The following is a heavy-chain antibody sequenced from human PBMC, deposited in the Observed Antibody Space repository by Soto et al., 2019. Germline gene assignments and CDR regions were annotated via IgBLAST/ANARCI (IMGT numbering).Heavy chain of an antibody. D-gene: IGHD5-12*01. CDR3: ARDGTGYDFGY. CDR2: IIPILGIA. CDR1: GGTFSSYT. J-gene: IGHJ4*02. Sequence: SVKVSCKASGGTFSSYTISWVRQAPGQGLEWMGRIIPILGIANYAQKFQGRVTITADKSTSTAYMELSSLRSEDTAVYYCARDGTGYDFGYWGQGTLVTVSS. V-gene: IGHV1-69*04.